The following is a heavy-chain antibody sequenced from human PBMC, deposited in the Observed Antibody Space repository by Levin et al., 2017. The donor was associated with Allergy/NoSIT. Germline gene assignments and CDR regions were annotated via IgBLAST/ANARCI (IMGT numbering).Heavy chain of an antibody. D-gene: IGHD2-21*02. Sequence: GESLKISCEGSGYTFTNYWIAWARQTPGTGLEWMGIIYPGDSDTRYSPSFQGQVTISADKSISTAYLQWNSLKASDTAMYYCARRAGDWGLIDYWGQGTLVTVSS. CDR3: ARRAGDWGLIDY. CDR1: GYTFTNYW. CDR2: IYPGDSDT. J-gene: IGHJ4*02. V-gene: IGHV5-51*01.